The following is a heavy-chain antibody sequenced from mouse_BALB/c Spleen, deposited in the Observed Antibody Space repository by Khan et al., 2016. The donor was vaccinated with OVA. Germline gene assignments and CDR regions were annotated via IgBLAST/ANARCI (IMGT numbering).Heavy chain of an antibody. CDR2: IWGDGST. Sequence: QVQLKQSGPGLVAPSQSLSITCTVSGFSLSRYSVHWVRQPPGKGLEWLGMIWGDGSTDYNSALKSRLSISKDNSKSQVFLKMNSLQTDDTAMYXCARAYYRYDGYYAMDYWGQGTSVTVSS. V-gene: IGHV2-6-4*01. D-gene: IGHD2-14*01. J-gene: IGHJ4*01. CDR3: ARAYYRYDGYYAMDY. CDR1: GFSLSRYS.